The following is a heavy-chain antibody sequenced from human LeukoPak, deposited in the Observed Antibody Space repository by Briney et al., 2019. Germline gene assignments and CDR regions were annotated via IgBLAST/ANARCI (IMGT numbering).Heavy chain of an antibody. Sequence: TSETLSLTCAVYGGSFSGYYWSWIRQPPGKGLEWIGEINHSGSTNYNPSLKSRVTISVDTSKNQFSLKLSSVTAADTAVYYCARGIAAARGGYYYYMDVWGKGTTVTVSS. J-gene: IGHJ6*03. CDR2: INHSGST. V-gene: IGHV4-34*01. CDR1: GGSFSGYY. CDR3: ARGIAAARGGYYYYMDV. D-gene: IGHD6-13*01.